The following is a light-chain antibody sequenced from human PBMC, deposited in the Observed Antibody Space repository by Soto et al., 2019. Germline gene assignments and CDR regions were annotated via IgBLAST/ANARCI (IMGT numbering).Light chain of an antibody. Sequence: DTQTTQSPSSLSASVGDRVTIPCRASQRISSLLNWYQPKPGKAPKLLICDASDLETGVPSRFSGSGSGTGFTFTISSLQPEDFATYYCQHYESLPLTFAQGTRLEIK. V-gene: IGKV1-33*01. CDR3: QHYESLPLT. CDR2: DAS. CDR1: QRISSL. J-gene: IGKJ5*01.